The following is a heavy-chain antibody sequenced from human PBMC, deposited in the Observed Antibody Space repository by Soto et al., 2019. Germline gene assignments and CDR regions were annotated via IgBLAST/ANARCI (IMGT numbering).Heavy chain of an antibody. CDR2: IIPIFGTP. Sequence: SVKVSCKASGGSFSSYAISWVRQAPGQGLEWMGGIIPIFGTPSYAQKFQGRVTITADESTSTAYMELSSLRSEDTAVYYCAKSGSFFRPSLGYFDYWGQGTLVTVSS. CDR3: AKSGSFFRPSLGYFDY. CDR1: GGSFSSYA. D-gene: IGHD1-26*01. V-gene: IGHV1-69*13. J-gene: IGHJ4*02.